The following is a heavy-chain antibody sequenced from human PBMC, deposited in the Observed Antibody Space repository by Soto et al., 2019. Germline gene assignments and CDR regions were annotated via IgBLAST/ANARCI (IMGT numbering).Heavy chain of an antibody. V-gene: IGHV3-74*01. D-gene: IGHD3-10*01. Sequence: PGGSLRLSCAASGFTFSGYWMHWVRQVPGKGLMWVSRIKYDGSSTYYADSVKGRFTISRDNTKNTLYLQMNSLRAEDTAVYYCARGGSGSYPKDYYYYYMDVWGKGTTVTVSS. J-gene: IGHJ6*03. CDR2: IKYDGSST. CDR1: GFTFSGYW. CDR3: ARGGSGSYPKDYYYYYMDV.